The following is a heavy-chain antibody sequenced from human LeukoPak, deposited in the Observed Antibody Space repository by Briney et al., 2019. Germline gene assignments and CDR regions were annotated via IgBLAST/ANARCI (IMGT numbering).Heavy chain of an antibody. D-gene: IGHD3-3*01. CDR2: IYPGDSDT. CDR1: GYSFTSYW. J-gene: IGHJ4*02. Sequence: GESLKISCKGSGYSFTSYWIGWVRQMPGKGLEWMGIIYPGDSDTRYSPSFQGQVTISADKSISTAYLQWSSLKASDTAMYYCARAPHYNFWSGHHFDCWGQGTLVTVSS. CDR3: ARAPHYNFWSGHHFDC. V-gene: IGHV5-51*01.